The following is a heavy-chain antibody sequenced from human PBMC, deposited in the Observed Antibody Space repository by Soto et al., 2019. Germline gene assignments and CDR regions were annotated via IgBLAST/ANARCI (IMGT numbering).Heavy chain of an antibody. J-gene: IGHJ4*02. CDR1: GFTCSTYA. D-gene: IGHD6-19*01. CDR3: VSRSSGCYFDY. V-gene: IGHV3-23*01. CDR2: ISGSGGST. Sequence: EVQLLESGGGLVQPGGSLRLSCAASGFTCSTYAMSWVRQAPGKGLEWVSIISGSGGSTSYADSVKGRFTISRDKSKNTLYLQMNSLRAEETDVYYCVSRSSGCYFDYWGQGTLVSVSS.